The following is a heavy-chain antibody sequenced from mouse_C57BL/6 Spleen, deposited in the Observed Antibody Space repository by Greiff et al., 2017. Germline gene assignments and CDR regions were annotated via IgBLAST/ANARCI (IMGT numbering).Heavy chain of an antibody. J-gene: IGHJ2*01. CDR1: GYSITSGYY. CDR2: ISYDGSN. Sequence: VQLKESGPGLVKPSQSLSLTCSVTGYSITSGYYWNWIRQFPGNKLEWMGYISYDGSNNYNPSLKNRISITRDTSKNQFFLKLNSVTTEDTATYYCARADGRTLYFDYWGQGTTLTVSS. V-gene: IGHV3-6*01. D-gene: IGHD1-1*01. CDR3: ARADGRTLYFDY.